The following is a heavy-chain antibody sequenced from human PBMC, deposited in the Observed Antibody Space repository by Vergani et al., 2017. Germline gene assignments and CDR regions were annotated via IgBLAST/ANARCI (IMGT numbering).Heavy chain of an antibody. Sequence: QVQLQESGPGLVKPSQTLSLTCTVSGASINNDFYYWHWIRQPAGKGLVWIGRIYVSGITDYNSSLQSRVSMSVDTSKNQFSLTLTSVTAADTAVYYCARDNKQLRPRAFDLWVQGTMVTVSS. CDR1: GASINNDFYY. J-gene: IGHJ3*01. CDR2: IYVSGIT. V-gene: IGHV4-61*02. CDR3: ARDNKQLRPRAFDL. D-gene: IGHD4-23*01.